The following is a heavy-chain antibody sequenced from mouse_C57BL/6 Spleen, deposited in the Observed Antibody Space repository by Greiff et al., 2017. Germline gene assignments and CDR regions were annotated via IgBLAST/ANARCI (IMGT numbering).Heavy chain of an antibody. CDR2: INPYNCGT. Sequence: EVQLQQSGPELVKPGASVTMSCKASGYTFTDYNMHWVKQSHGKSLEWIGVINPYNCGTSYNQKFKGKATLTVDKSSRTASMELKSLTSEDSAVYSFAREGDYWGQVTTLTVSS. CDR3: AREGDY. J-gene: IGHJ2*01. V-gene: IGHV1-19*01. CDR1: GYTFTDYN.